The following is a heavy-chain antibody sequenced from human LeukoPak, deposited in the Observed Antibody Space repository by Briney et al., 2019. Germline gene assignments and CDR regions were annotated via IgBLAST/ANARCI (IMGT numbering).Heavy chain of an antibody. Sequence: SETLSLTCTVSGGSISSGGYYWSWIRQHPGKGLEWIGYIYYSGSTYYNPSLESRVTISVDTSKNQFSLKLSSVTAADTAVYYCARDQMPRAFDIWGQGTMVTVSS. V-gene: IGHV4-31*03. CDR3: ARDQMPRAFDI. J-gene: IGHJ3*02. D-gene: IGHD2-2*01. CDR1: GGSISSGGYY. CDR2: IYYSGST.